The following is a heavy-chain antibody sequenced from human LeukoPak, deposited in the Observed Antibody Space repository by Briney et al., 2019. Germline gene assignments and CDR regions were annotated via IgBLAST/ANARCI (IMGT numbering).Heavy chain of an antibody. V-gene: IGHV1-18*01. CDR3: ARDAGFGELLSRY. D-gene: IGHD3-10*01. CDR2: ISAYNGNK. J-gene: IGHJ4*02. Sequence: WASVKVSCKASGYTFTSYGISWVRPAPGQGLEWMGWISAYNGNKNYAQKLQGRVTMTIDTSTSTDYMELRSLRSDDTAVYYCARDAGFGELLSRYWGQGTLVTVSS. CDR1: GYTFTSYG.